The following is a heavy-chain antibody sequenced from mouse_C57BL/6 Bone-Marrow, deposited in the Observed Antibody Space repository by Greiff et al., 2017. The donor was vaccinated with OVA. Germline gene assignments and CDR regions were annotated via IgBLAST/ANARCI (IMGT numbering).Heavy chain of an antibody. Sequence: ESGGGLVQPGGSLKLSCAASGFTFSDYYMYWVRQTPEKRLEWVAYISNGGGSTYYPDTVKGRFTISRDNAKNTLYLQMSRLKAEDTAMYYCARPHDGMDYWGQGTSVTVSS. CDR3: ARPHDGMDY. CDR2: ISNGGGST. CDR1: GFTFSDYY. V-gene: IGHV5-12*01. J-gene: IGHJ4*01. D-gene: IGHD2-3*01.